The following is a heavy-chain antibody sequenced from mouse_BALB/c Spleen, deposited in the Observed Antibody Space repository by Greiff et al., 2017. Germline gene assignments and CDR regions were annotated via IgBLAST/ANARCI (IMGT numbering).Heavy chain of an antibody. CDR2: ISSGGSYT. J-gene: IGHJ4*01. D-gene: IGHD2-4*01. CDR1: GFTFSSYA. CDR3: ARALYDYGYAMDY. V-gene: IGHV5-9-1*01. Sequence: EVMLVESGGGLVKPGGSLKLSCAASGFTFSSYAMSWVRQTPEKRLEWVATISSGGSYTYYPDSVKGRFTISRDNAKNTLYLQMSSLRSEDTAMYYCARALYDYGYAMDYWGQGTSVTVSS.